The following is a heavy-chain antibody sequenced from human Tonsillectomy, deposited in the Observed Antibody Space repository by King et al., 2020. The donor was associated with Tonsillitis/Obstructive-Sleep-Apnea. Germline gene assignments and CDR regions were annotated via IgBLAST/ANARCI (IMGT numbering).Heavy chain of an antibody. J-gene: IGHJ4*02. Sequence: VQLVESGGGLVQPGRSLRLSCTASGFTFGDYALSWVRQAPGKGLGWVGFIRSKAYGGTTEYAASVKGRFTISRDDSKSIAYLQMNSLKTEDTAVYYFTRAGRSCGTTYFFNFWGQGTLVTVSS. CDR1: GFTFGDYA. CDR2: IRSKAYGGTT. V-gene: IGHV3-49*04. CDR3: TRAGRSCGTTYFFNF. D-gene: IGHD1-1*01.